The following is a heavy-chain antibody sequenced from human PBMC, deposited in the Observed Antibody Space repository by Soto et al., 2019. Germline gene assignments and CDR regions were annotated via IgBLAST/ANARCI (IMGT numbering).Heavy chain of an antibody. D-gene: IGHD3-9*01. V-gene: IGHV2-70*01. CDR3: ARILKGGTFDWLQIDC. J-gene: IGHJ4*02. CDR1: GFSLTTSRMC. Sequence: GSGPPLVNPTQTLTLTCTFSGFSLTTSRMCVTWIRQPPGKALEWLALINWRDNKYYTTSLKTRLTLSKDTSKNQVVLTLTNMDPVDTGTYYCARILKGGTFDWLQIDCWGQGTLVTVSS. CDR2: INWRDNK.